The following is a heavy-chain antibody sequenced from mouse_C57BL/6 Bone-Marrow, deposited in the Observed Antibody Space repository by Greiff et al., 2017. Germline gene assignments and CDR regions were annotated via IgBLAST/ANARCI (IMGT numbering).Heavy chain of an antibody. Sequence: QVQLQQSGAELARPGASVKLSCKASGYTFTSYGISWVKQRTEQGLEWIGEIYPRSGNTYYNEKFKGKATLTADKSSSTAYMELRSLTSEDSAVYFCARPYSFSRGYFDVWGTGTTVTVSS. CDR3: ARPYSFSRGYFDV. CDR2: IYPRSGNT. CDR1: GYTFTSYG. J-gene: IGHJ1*03. V-gene: IGHV1-81*01. D-gene: IGHD2-12*01.